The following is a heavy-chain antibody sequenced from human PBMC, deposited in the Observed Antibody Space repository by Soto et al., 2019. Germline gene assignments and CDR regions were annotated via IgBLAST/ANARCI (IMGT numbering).Heavy chain of an antibody. CDR1: GGSISTSHH. CDR3: ARHYNTGAFFDY. Sequence: LQLQESGPRLVKSSETLSLTCTVSGGSISTSHHWGWIRQPPGKGLEWIGSVFYNGSPYYSPSFKSRITISVDTSKNQFSLRVRSVTATDTAVYFCARHYNTGAFFDYWGQGNLVTVSS. D-gene: IGHD1-20*01. J-gene: IGHJ4*02. V-gene: IGHV4-39*01. CDR2: VFYNGSP.